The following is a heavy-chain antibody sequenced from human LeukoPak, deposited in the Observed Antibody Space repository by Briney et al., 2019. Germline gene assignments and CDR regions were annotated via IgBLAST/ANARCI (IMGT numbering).Heavy chain of an antibody. D-gene: IGHD6-13*01. CDR3: ARGGSSWYRAFDY. CDR1: GGTFSSYA. J-gene: IGHJ4*02. CDR2: IIPIFGSG. V-gene: IGHV1-69*01. Sequence: SVKVSCKASGGTFSSYAIIWVRQAPGQGLEWMGGIIPIFGSGNYAQKFQGRVTITADASTSTVYMELNSLRSDDTAVYYCARGGSSWYRAFDYWGQGTLVSVSS.